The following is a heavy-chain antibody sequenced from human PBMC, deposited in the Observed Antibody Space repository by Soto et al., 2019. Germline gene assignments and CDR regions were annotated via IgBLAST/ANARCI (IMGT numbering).Heavy chain of an antibody. Sequence: QVQLVQSGAEVKKPGSSVKVSCKASGGTFSSYAISWVRQAPGQGLEWMGGIIPIFGTANYAQKFQGRVTITADESTSXXYMELSSLRSEDTAVYYCAFAPAPQRLDTAMVDGYWGQGTLVTVSS. CDR1: GGTFSSYA. CDR3: AFAPAPQRLDTAMVDGY. D-gene: IGHD5-18*01. CDR2: IIPIFGTA. J-gene: IGHJ4*02. V-gene: IGHV1-69*12.